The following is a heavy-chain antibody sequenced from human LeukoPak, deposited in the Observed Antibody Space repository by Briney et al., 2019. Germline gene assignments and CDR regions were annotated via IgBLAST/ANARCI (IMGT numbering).Heavy chain of an antibody. CDR2: IIPIFGTP. J-gene: IGHJ4*02. V-gene: IGHV1-69*05. CDR1: GGTFSSYA. Sequence: SVKVSCKASGGTFSSYAISWVRQAPGQGLEWMGRIIPIFGTPNYAQKFQGRVTITTDESTSTAYMELSSLRSEDTAVYYGARKSYYDSSGYYGYWGQGTLVTVSS. CDR3: ARKSYYDSSGYYGY. D-gene: IGHD3-22*01.